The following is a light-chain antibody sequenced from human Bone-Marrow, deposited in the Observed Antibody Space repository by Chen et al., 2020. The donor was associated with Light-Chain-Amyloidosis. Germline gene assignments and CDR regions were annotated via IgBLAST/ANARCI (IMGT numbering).Light chain of an antibody. CDR2: LGS. J-gene: IGKJ2*01. Sequence: DIVMTQSPLSLPVTPGEPASISCRSSQSLLHSNGYNYLDWYLQKPGQPPQLLIYLGSNRASGVPDRFSGSGSGTDFTLKSSRVEAEDVGVYYCMQALHTPYTFGQGTKLEIK. CDR3: MQALHTPYT. V-gene: IGKV2-28*01. CDR1: QSLLHSNGYNY.